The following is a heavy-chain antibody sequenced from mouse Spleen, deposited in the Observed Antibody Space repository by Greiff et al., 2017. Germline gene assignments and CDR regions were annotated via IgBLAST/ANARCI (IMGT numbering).Heavy chain of an antibody. CDR1: GYTFTDYC. CDR3: AREDSSGSSWFAY. D-gene: IGHD3-2*01. Sequence: VQLQQSGPELVKPGASVKISCKASGYTFTDYCMNWVKQSHGKSLEWIGDINPNNGGTSYNQKFKGKATLTVDKSSSTAYMELRSLTSEDSAVYYCAREDSSGSSWFAYWGQGTLVTVSA. CDR2: INPNNGGT. V-gene: IGHV1-26*01. J-gene: IGHJ3*01.